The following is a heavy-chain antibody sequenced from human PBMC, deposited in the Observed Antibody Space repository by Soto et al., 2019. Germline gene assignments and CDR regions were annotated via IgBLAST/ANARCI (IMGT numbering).Heavy chain of an antibody. D-gene: IGHD3-10*01. V-gene: IGHV4-59*08. CDR1: GGSVSSYD. CDR3: ARHASLTMVRGVISYYYMDV. CDR2: IYYSGST. Sequence: WQTLSLTYTVSGGSVSSYDGSWIRQPPGKGLEWIGYIYYSGSTNYNPSLKSRVTISVDTSKNQFSLKLSSVTAADTAVYYCARHASLTMVRGVISYYYMDVWGKGTTVTVSS. J-gene: IGHJ6*03.